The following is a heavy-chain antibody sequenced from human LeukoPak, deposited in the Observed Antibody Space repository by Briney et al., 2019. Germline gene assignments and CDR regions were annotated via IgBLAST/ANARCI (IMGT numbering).Heavy chain of an antibody. V-gene: IGHV3-48*03. J-gene: IGHJ4*02. D-gene: IGHD5-18*01. Sequence: PGGSLRLSCAASGFTFSSYEMNWVRQAPGKGLEWVSYISSSGSTIYYADSVKGRFTISRDNAKNSLYLQMNSLRAEDTAVYYCARTEDTAMAYYFDYWGQGTLVTDSS. CDR1: GFTFSSYE. CDR3: ARTEDTAMAYYFDY. CDR2: ISSSGSTI.